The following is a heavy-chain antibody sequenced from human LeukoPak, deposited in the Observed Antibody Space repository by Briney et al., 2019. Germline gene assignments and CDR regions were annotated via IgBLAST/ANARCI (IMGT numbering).Heavy chain of an antibody. D-gene: IGHD3-22*01. V-gene: IGHV4-34*01. CDR3: ARGPYDSSGYYSDY. Sequence: PSETLSLTCAVYGGSFNGYYWSWIRQPPGKGLEWIGEINHSGSTNYNPSLKSRVTISVDTSKNQFSLKLSSVTAADTAVYYCARGPYDSSGYYSDYWGQGTLVTVSS. CDR2: INHSGST. J-gene: IGHJ4*02. CDR1: GGSFNGYY.